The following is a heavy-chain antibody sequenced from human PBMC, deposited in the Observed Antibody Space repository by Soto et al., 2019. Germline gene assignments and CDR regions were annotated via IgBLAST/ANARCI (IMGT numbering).Heavy chain of an antibody. CDR3: AHRPAQPYYDFWSGSNWFDP. D-gene: IGHD3-3*01. V-gene: IGHV2-5*02. J-gene: IGHJ5*02. Sequence: QITLKESGPTLVKPTQTLTLTFTFSGFSLSTSGVGVGWIRQPPGKALEWLALTYWDDDKRYSPSLKSRLTITKDTAKNQVVFTRTNMDPVDTATYYGAHRPAQPYYDFWSGSNWFDPWGQGTLVTVSS. CDR2: TYWDDDK. CDR1: GFSLSTSGVG.